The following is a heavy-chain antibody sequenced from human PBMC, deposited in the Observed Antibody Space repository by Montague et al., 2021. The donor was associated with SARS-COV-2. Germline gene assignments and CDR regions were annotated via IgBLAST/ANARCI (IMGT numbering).Heavy chain of an antibody. CDR3: ARAPCVGDCNSLAIWFDP. J-gene: IGHJ5*02. D-gene: IGHD2-21*02. CDR2: IYHAGYI. CDR1: GYSISSGYF. Sequence: SATLSLTCTVFGYSISSGYFWAWLRQPPGKGLEWIGSIYHAGYIXYNPSLKSRVSISIDTSRNQISLRVTDVAAADTAVYYCARAPCVGDCNSLAIWFDPWGQGTLVRVSS. V-gene: IGHV4-38-2*02.